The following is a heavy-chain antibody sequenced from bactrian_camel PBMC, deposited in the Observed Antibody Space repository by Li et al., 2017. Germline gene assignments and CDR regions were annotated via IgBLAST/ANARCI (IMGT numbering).Heavy chain of an antibody. CDR3: AADSVNLRLSRFYTY. Sequence: HVQLVESGGGSVQAGGSLRLSCAFDAYTPANVRMAWFRQAPGKEREGVASLASDGTASYADSVEDRFTISKDNGKNTLYLQMNSLKPEDTATYYCAADSVNLRLSRFYTYWGQGTQVTVS. V-gene: IGHV3S53*01. CDR2: LASDGTA. CDR1: AYTPANVR. D-gene: IGHD1*01. J-gene: IGHJ4*01.